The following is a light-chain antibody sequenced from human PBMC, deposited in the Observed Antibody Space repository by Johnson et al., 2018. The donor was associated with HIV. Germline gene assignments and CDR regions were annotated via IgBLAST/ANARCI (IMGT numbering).Light chain of an antibody. Sequence: QSVLTQPPSVSAAPGQKVTIPCSGSSSNIGNNYASWYQQVPGTAPKLLIYDNHKRPSVIPDRFSGSKSGTSATLGITGLQTGDEADYYCGTWDNSLSAGVFGTGTKVTVL. V-gene: IGLV1-51*01. CDR2: DNH. CDR3: GTWDNSLSAGV. J-gene: IGLJ1*01. CDR1: SSNIGNNY.